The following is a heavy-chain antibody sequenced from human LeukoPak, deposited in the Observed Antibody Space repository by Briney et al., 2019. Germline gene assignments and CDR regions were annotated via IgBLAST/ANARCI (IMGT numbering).Heavy chain of an antibody. CDR3: AKEGDRGEALYYYYMDV. J-gene: IGHJ6*03. CDR1: GFTFSRYG. V-gene: IGHV3-33*06. CDR2: IWYDGSNI. Sequence: GGSLRLSCAGSGFTFSRYGMHWVRQAPGKGLEWVAAIWYDGSNIFYADSVKGRFTISRDNSKNALYLQMNSLRAEDTADYYCAKEGDRGEALYYYYMDVWGNGTTVTVSS. D-gene: IGHD3-10*01.